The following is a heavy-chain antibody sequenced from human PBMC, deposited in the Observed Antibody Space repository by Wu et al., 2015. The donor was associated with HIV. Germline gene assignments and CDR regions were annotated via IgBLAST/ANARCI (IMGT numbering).Heavy chain of an antibody. CDR3: ARDDYYDSSGLGLLWYFDL. Sequence: QVLLVQSGAEVRKPGASVKVSCKASGYTFNRYGISWVRQAPGQGLEWMGWISGYNDNRNYAQKFQGRVTMTTDTSTSTAYMELRSLRFDDTAVYYCARDDYYDSSGLGLLWYFDLWGRGTLVTVSS. CDR2: ISGYNDNR. D-gene: IGHD3-22*01. V-gene: IGHV1-18*01. J-gene: IGHJ2*01. CDR1: GYTFNRYG.